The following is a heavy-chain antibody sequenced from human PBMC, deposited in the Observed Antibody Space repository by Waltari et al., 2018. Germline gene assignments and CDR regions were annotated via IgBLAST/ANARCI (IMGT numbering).Heavy chain of an antibody. V-gene: IGHV2-70*01. CDR3: ARIPRITIFGVVIIDYYGMDV. D-gene: IGHD3-3*01. CDR1: GFSLSTSGMC. CDR2: IDWDDDK. J-gene: IGHJ6*02. Sequence: QVTLRESGPALVKPTQTLTLPCTFSGFSLSTSGMCVSWIRQPPGQALEWLALIDWDDDKYYSTSLKTRLTISKDTSKNQVVLTMTNMDPVDTATYYCARIPRITIFGVVIIDYYGMDVWGQGTTVTVSS.